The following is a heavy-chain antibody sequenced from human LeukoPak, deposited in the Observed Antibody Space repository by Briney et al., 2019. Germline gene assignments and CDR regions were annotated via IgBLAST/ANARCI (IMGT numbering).Heavy chain of an antibody. CDR1: GFGFSNFW. J-gene: IGHJ3*02. V-gene: IGHV3-7*01. D-gene: IGHD6-13*01. Sequence: GGSLRLSCAASGFGFSNFWMSWVRQAPGKGPEWVANIKEDGSKKYSVDSVKGRFTTSRDNAKNSLYLQMNSLRAEDTAVYYCAGTWSLYDAFDIWGQGTMVTVSS. CDR3: AGTWSLYDAFDI. CDR2: IKEDGSKK.